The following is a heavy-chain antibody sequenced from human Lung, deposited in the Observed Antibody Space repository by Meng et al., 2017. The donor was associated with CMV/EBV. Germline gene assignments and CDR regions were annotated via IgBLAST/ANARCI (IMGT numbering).Heavy chain of an antibody. V-gene: IGHV3-15*01. CDR1: GFTFSNAW. Sequence: EGQLVECWGNPVKPGGSLRLSCAGSGFTFSNAWMSWVRQAPGKGLEWVGRIKSKTDGETADYNAPVKGRFTISRDDSKNTLYLQMNSLKTEDTAIYYCIWNDLGDYWGQGTLVTVSS. D-gene: IGHD1-1*01. J-gene: IGHJ4*02. CDR2: IKSKTDGETA. CDR3: IWNDLGDY.